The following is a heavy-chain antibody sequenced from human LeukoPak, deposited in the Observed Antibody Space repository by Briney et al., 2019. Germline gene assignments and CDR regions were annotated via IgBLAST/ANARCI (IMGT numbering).Heavy chain of an antibody. CDR3: ARQSRDGDYIAKLFDY. D-gene: IGHD4-17*01. V-gene: IGHV4-31*03. CDR2: IYYSEST. Sequence: SQTLSLTCTVSGGSISSGGYYWSWIRQHPGKGLEWTGYIYYSESTYYNSSLKSRVTISVDTSNNQFSLQLSSVTAADTAVYYCARQSRDGDYIAKLFDYWGQGTLVTVSS. CDR1: GGSISSGGYY. J-gene: IGHJ4*02.